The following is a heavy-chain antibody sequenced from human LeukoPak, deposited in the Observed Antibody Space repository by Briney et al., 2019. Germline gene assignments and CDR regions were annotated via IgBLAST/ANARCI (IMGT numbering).Heavy chain of an antibody. Sequence: ASVKVSCMASGYTFINYGINWVRQAPGQGLEWMGWISAYNGNTNYAQSLQGRVTMTPDTSTSTVYMEMRSIKSDGTAVYYCARDLDQYNGRFGGFGHDFWGQGTLVTVSS. D-gene: IGHD3-10*01. CDR1: GYTFINYG. CDR2: ISAYNGNT. V-gene: IGHV1-18*01. CDR3: ARDLDQYNGRFGGFGHDF. J-gene: IGHJ4*02.